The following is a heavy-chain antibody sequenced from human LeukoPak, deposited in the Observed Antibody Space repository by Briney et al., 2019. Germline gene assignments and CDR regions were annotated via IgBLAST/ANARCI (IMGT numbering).Heavy chain of an antibody. CDR2: INPSGGST. V-gene: IGHV1-46*01. CDR1: GYTFTSYY. D-gene: IGHD3-16*02. J-gene: IGHJ4*02. CDR3: ARDGVSGYDYVWGSYRFNDY. Sequence: ASVKVSCKASGYTFTSYYMHWVRQAPGQGLEWMGIINPSGGSTSYAQKFQGRVTMTRDTSTSTVYMELNSLRAEDTAVYYCARDGVSGYDYVWGSYRFNDYWGQGTLVTVSS.